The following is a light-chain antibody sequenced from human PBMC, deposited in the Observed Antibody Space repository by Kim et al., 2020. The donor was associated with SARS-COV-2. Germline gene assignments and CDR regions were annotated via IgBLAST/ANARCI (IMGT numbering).Light chain of an antibody. J-gene: IGLJ2*01. V-gene: IGLV1-51*01. CDR2: DNL. Sequence: GEKVTISCSGSTSNIGKNFVAWYQQVPGTAPKVLIYDNLKRPSGIPVRFSGSKSGTSATLDITGLQTRDEADYYCGAWDNSVSAVLFGGGTQLTVL. CDR3: GAWDNSVSAVL. CDR1: TSNIGKNF.